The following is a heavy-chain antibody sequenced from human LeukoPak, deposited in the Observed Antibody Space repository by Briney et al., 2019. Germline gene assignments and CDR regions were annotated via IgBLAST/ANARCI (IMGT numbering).Heavy chain of an antibody. Sequence: PGGSLRLSCAASGFTFSNYAMSWVRQAPGKGLEWVSVISDNGFSAYYGDSVKGRFTMSRDNSKNTLYLQMNSLRAEDTAIYYCAKDLAGSGSYSFDYWGQGTLVTVSS. J-gene: IGHJ4*02. D-gene: IGHD1-26*01. CDR3: AKDLAGSGSYSFDY. CDR2: ISDNGFSA. V-gene: IGHV3-23*01. CDR1: GFTFSNYA.